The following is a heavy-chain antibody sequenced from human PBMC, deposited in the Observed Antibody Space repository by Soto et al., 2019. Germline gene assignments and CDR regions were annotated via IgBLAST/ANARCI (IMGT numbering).Heavy chain of an antibody. CDR1: GYTFTSYD. Sequence: QVQLVQSGAEVKKPGASVKVSCKASGYTFTSYDINWVRQATGQGLEWMGWMNPNSGNTGYAQKFQGSATMTRNTSISTAYMELSRLRSEDTAVYYCARGKGIAGAGWGYFGYWGQGTLVTVSS. V-gene: IGHV1-8*01. D-gene: IGHD6-19*01. CDR3: ARGKGIAGAGWGYFGY. CDR2: MNPNSGNT. J-gene: IGHJ4*02.